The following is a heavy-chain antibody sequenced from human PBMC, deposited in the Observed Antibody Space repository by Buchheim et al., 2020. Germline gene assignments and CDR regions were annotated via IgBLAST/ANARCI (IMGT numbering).Heavy chain of an antibody. CDR1: GGSISSSNW. Sequence: QVQLQESGPGLVKPSGTLSLTCAVSGGSISSSNWWSWVRQPPGKGLEWIGEMYHSGTTYYSPSLKSRVTVTVDKSKNQFSLRLTSVTAADTAVYYCARGAIDGGRYRYDYWGQGTL. J-gene: IGHJ4*02. D-gene: IGHD3-16*02. CDR3: ARGAIDGGRYRYDY. CDR2: MYHSGTT. V-gene: IGHV4-4*02.